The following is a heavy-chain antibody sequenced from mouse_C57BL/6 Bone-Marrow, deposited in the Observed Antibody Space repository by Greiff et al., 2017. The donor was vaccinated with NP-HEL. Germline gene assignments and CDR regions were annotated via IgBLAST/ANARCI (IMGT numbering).Heavy chain of an antibody. J-gene: IGHJ2*01. CDR3: TGFYYYGSSYFDY. Sequence: VQLQQSGAELVRPGASVKLSCTASGFNIKDDYMHWVKQRPEQGLEWIGWIDPENGDTEYASKFQGKATITADTSSNTAYLQLSSLTSEDTAVYYCTGFYYYGSSYFDYWGQGTTLTVSS. CDR2: IDPENGDT. D-gene: IGHD1-1*01. CDR1: GFNIKDDY. V-gene: IGHV14-4*01.